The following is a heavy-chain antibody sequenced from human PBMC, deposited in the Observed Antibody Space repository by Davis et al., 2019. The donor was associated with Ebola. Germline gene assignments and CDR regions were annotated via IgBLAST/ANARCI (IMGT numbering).Heavy chain of an antibody. V-gene: IGHV4-59*01. CDR1: GGSISSYY. CDR3: AREYSYGPYWYFDL. D-gene: IGHD5-18*01. CDR2: IYYSGST. J-gene: IGHJ2*01. Sequence: MPSETLSLTCTVSGGSISSYYWSWIRQPPGKGLEWIGYIYYSGSTNYNPSLKSRVTISVDTSKNQFSPKLSSVTAADTAVYYCAREYSYGPYWYFDLWGRGTLVTVSS.